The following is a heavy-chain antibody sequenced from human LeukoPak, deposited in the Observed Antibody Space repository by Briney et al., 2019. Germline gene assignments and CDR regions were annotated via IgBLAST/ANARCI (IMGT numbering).Heavy chain of an antibody. CDR2: LHPGNSDT. D-gene: IGHD2-21*01. CDR1: GYSFSNYW. V-gene: IGHV5-51*01. J-gene: IGHJ4*02. Sequence: GESLKISCQVSGYSFSNYWIGWLRQMPGKGLEWKAILHPGNSDTRYSPPFQGQVTISADRSISTAYLQWSSLQAPDTAMYYCARHYSNSWTHPSSFDFWGQGTLVSVSS. CDR3: ARHYSNSWTHPSSFDF.